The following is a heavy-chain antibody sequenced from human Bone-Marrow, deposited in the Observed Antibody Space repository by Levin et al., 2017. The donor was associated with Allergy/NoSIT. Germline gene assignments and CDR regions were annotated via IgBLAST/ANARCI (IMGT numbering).Heavy chain of an antibody. V-gene: IGHV1-69*13. CDR3: AARDCSTTVCLIY. J-gene: IGHJ4*02. D-gene: IGHD2/OR15-2a*01. CDR2: VVPAFHTP. Sequence: ASVKVSCKASGGLFLTSTVSWVRLAPGQGLEWMGGVVPAFHTPTYAQKFQGRVTITVDDSTDTAYMELRSLRFQDAAVYFCAARDCSTTVCLIYWGQGTLVTVSS. CDR1: GGLFLTST.